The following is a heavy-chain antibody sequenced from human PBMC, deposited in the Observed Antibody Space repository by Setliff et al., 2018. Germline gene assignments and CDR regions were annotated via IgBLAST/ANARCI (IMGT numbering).Heavy chain of an antibody. V-gene: IGHV4-39*07. D-gene: IGHD4-17*01. CDR2: ISYSGGV. CDR1: GVTIGGNNYYY. J-gene: IGHJ3*02. Sequence: SETLSLTCSLSGVTIGGNNYYYWAWIRQPPGKGLEWIGTISYSGGVFYNPSLKSRVAISADTSRIQFSLKLTSVTAADTAMYYCAGVYGENDLPDIWGQGTMVTVS. CDR3: AGVYGENDLPDI.